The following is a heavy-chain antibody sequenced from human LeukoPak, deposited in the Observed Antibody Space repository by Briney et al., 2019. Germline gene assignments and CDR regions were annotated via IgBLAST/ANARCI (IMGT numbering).Heavy chain of an antibody. D-gene: IGHD1-26*01. CDR1: GFTFDDYA. V-gene: IGHV3-9*01. CDR3: ARDKSLSGSYYFY. CDR2: ISWNSGSI. Sequence: GGSLRLSCAASGFTFDDYAMHWVRQAPGKGLEWVSGISWNSGSIGYADSVKGRFTISRDNAKNSLYLQMNSLRAEDTAVYYCARDKSLSGSYYFYWGQGTLVTVSS. J-gene: IGHJ4*02.